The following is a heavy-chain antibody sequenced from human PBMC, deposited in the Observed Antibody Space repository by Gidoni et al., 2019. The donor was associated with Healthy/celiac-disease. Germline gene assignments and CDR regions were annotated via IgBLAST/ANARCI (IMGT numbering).Heavy chain of an antibody. CDR3: ARGRSPGDRGYSYIDY. J-gene: IGHJ4*02. CDR1: GGSFSGYY. CDR2: INHSGST. D-gene: IGHD5-18*01. Sequence: QVQLQQWGAGLLKPSETLSLTCAVYGGSFSGYYWSWIRQPPGKGLEWIGEINHSGSTNYNPSLKSRVTISVDTSKNQFSLKLSSVTAADTAVYYCARGRSPGDRGYSYIDYWGQGTLVTVSS. V-gene: IGHV4-34*01.